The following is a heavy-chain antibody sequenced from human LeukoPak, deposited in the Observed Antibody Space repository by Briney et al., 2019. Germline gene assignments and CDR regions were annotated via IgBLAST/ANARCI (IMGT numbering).Heavy chain of an antibody. CDR2: IYYSGST. Sequence: LETLSLTRTVSGGSISSSSYYWGWIRQPPGKGLEWIGSIYYSGSTYYNPSLKSRVTISVDTSKNQFSLKLSSVTAADTAVYYCARLSNNDYVWGSYRHPLDYWGQGTLVTVSS. CDR1: GGSISSSSYY. J-gene: IGHJ4*02. D-gene: IGHD3-16*02. CDR3: ARLSNNDYVWGSYRHPLDY. V-gene: IGHV4-39*01.